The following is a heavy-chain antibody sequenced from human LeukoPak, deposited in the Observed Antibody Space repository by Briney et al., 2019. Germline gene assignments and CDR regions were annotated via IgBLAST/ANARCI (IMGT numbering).Heavy chain of an antibody. D-gene: IGHD3-3*01. CDR2: MNPNSGGT. CDR3: ARGSAQSDFWSGYGYFDY. Sequence: GASVKVSCKASGYTFSGYYIHWVRQAPGQGPEWMGWMNPNSGGTNYAQKFQGRVTITRNTSISTAYMELSSLRSEDTAVYYCARGSAQSDFWSGYGYFDYWGRGTLVTVSS. V-gene: IGHV1-8*03. CDR1: GYTFSGYY. J-gene: IGHJ4*02.